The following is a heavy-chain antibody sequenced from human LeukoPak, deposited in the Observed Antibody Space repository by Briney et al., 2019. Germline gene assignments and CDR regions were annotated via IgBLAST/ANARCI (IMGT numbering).Heavy chain of an antibody. CDR1: GGSISSYY. CDR2: IYYSGST. Sequence: SETLSLTCTVSGGSISSYYWSWIRQPPGKGPEWIGYIYYSGSTNYNPSLKSRVTISVDTSKNQFSLKLSSVTAADTAVYYCARQGSGSYYNSKAYYYGMDVWGQGTTVTVSS. J-gene: IGHJ6*02. CDR3: ARQGSGSYYNSKAYYYGMDV. D-gene: IGHD3-10*01. V-gene: IGHV4-59*08.